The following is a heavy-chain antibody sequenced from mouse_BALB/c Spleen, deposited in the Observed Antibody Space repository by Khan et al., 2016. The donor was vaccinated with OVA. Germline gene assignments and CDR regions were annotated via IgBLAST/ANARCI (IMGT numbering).Heavy chain of an antibody. CDR2: INPTSGFT. V-gene: IGHV1-7*01. CDR1: GYTFTTYW. Sequence: LKEAGAELAKPGASVKMSCKASGYTFTTYWMHWVKQRPGQGLEWIGYINPTSGFTDYNQKFKDKATLTADKSSSTAYMQLSSLTSDDSAVYYCARERIDYWGQGTTLTVSS. CDR3: ARERIDY. J-gene: IGHJ2*01.